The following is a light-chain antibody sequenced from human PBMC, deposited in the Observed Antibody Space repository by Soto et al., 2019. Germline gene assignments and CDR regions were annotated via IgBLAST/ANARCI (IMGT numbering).Light chain of an antibody. Sequence: IRMAKTPSSLPASVGDRITITCRASQSISSYLNWYQQKPGKAPKLLIYAASSLQSGVPSRFSGSGSGTDFTLTISSLQPEDFATYYCQQSYSTPITFGQGTRLEIK. CDR3: QQSYSTPIT. CDR1: QSISSY. V-gene: IGKV1-39*01. J-gene: IGKJ5*01. CDR2: AAS.